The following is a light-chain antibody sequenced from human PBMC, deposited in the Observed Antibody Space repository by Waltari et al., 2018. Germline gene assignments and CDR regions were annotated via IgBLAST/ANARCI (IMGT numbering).Light chain of an antibody. CDR3: QQYYATPRT. CDR1: QSVLYSSNNKNH. V-gene: IGKV4-1*01. J-gene: IGKJ3*01. CDR2: WAS. Sequence: DIVMTQSPDYLAVSLGERATINCKSSQSVLYSSNNKNHLAWYQQKPGQSPKLLIYWASTRESGVPDRFSGSGSGTDFTLTISSLQAEDVAVYYCQQYYATPRTFGPGTKVDIK.